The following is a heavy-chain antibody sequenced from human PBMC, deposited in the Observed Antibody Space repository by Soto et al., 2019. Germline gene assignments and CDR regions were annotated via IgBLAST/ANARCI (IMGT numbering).Heavy chain of an antibody. J-gene: IGHJ5*02. CDR3: AEKAYCGGDCYDNWFDP. CDR1: GGTFSSYA. V-gene: IGHV1-69*13. CDR2: IIPIFGTA. Sequence: SVKVSCKASGGTFSSYAISWVRQAPGQGLEWMGGIIPIFGTANYAQKFQGRVTITADESTSTAYMELSSLRSEDTAVYYYAEKAYCGGDCYDNWFDPWGQGTLVTV. D-gene: IGHD2-21*02.